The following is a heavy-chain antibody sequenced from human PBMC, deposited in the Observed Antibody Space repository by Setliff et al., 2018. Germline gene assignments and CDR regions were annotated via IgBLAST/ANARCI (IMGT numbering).Heavy chain of an antibody. V-gene: IGHV4-61*09. D-gene: IGHD6-6*01. J-gene: IGHJ4*02. CDR3: ARGRNIAARLLDS. Sequence: SETLSLTCTVSGDSISSRRYYWGWFRQPAGKGLEWIGQIYTSWSTNYNPSFKSRVTISIDTSKDQFSLKLISMTAADTAVYYCARGRNIAARLLDSWGQGTLVTVSS. CDR1: GDSISSRRYY. CDR2: IYTSWST.